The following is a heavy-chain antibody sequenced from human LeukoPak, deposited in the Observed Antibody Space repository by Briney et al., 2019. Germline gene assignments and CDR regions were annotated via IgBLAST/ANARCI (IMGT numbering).Heavy chain of an antibody. CDR1: GGSINSYY. Sequence: PSETLSLTCTVSGGSINSYYWSWIRQPPGKGLEYIGYIYHSGSTNYNPSLKSRVTISVDTSKNQFSLKLSSATAADTAVYYCARLYYYDSSGYYYTFDYWGQGTLVTVSS. CDR3: ARLYYYDSSGYYYTFDY. J-gene: IGHJ4*02. D-gene: IGHD3-22*01. V-gene: IGHV4-59*08. CDR2: IYHSGST.